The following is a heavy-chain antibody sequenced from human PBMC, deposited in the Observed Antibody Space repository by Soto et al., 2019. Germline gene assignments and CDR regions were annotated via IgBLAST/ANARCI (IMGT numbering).Heavy chain of an antibody. CDR3: ARASIAAPNRIYGMDV. V-gene: IGHV4-31*03. Sequence: SETLSLTCTVSGGSISSGGYYWSWIRQHPGKGLEWIGYIYYSGSTYYNPSLKSRVTISVDTSKNQFSLKLSSVTAADTAVYYCARASIAAPNRIYGMDVWGQGTTVTVSS. J-gene: IGHJ6*02. CDR1: GGSISSGGYY. D-gene: IGHD6-6*01. CDR2: IYYSGST.